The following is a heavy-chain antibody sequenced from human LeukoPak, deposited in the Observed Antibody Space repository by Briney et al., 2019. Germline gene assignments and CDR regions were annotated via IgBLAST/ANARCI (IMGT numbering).Heavy chain of an antibody. Sequence: PGGSLRLSCVASGFTFSRFEMNWVRQAPGKGLEWVSVIYSGGSTYYADSVKGRFTISRDNSKNTLYLQMNSLRAEDTAVYYCAKGIVPAPNGAFDIWGQGTMVTVSS. D-gene: IGHD2-2*01. J-gene: IGHJ3*02. CDR3: AKGIVPAPNGAFDI. V-gene: IGHV3-53*01. CDR1: GFTFSRFE. CDR2: IYSGGST.